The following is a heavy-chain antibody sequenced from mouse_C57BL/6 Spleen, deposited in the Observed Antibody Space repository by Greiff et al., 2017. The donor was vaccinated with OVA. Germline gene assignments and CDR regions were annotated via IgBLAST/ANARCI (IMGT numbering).Heavy chain of an antibody. CDR3: ARFHPPHGYLV. V-gene: IGHV1-50*01. D-gene: IGHD2-2*01. J-gene: IGHJ1*03. Sequence: QVQLQQPGAELVKPGASVKLSCKASGYTFTSYWMQWVKQRPGQGLEWIGEIDPSDSYTNYNQKFKGKATLTVDTSSSTAYMQLSSLTSEDSAVYYCARFHPPHGYLVWGTGTTVTVSS. CDR2: IDPSDSYT. CDR1: GYTFTSYW.